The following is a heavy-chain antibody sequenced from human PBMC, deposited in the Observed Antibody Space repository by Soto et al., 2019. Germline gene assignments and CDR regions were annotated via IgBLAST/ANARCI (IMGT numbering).Heavy chain of an antibody. CDR2: IIHIMGIS. CDR1: GVTFRSYT. J-gene: IGHJ4*02. Sequence: QVQLGQSGAEVKKPGSSVKVSCKASGVTFRSYTFSWVRQAPGQGREWMGMIIHIMGISNYAQKVQGRVTATADKSPSIASMQLTNMASEDTGVYSCALLPGRWGPNVTTVAPPAPIDVWGQGTLVTVSS. V-gene: IGHV1-69*02. D-gene: IGHD4-17*01. CDR3: ALLPGRWGPNVTTVAPPAPIDV.